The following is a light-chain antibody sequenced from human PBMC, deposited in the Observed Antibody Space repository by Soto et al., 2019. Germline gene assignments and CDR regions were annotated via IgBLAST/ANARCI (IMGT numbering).Light chain of an antibody. CDR2: EVT. Sequence: QSVLTQPRSVSGSPGQSVTISCTGTSSDVGAYNYVSWYQQLPGKAPKLLIYEVTNRPSGVSDRFSGSKSGNTASLTISGLQAEDEANYYCNSYTTLSNRVFGTGTKVTVL. CDR3: NSYTTLSNRV. J-gene: IGLJ1*01. V-gene: IGLV2-11*01. CDR1: SSDVGAYNY.